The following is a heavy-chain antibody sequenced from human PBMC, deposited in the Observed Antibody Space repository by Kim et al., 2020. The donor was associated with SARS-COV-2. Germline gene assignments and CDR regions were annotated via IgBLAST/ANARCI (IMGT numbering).Heavy chain of an antibody. CDR3: ARSYCSGGSCPHYFDY. Sequence: SQTLSLTCAISGDSVSSNSVAWNWIRQSPSRGLEWLGRTYYRSKWYNDYVVSVKSRITINPDTSKNQFSLQLNSVTPEDTAVYYCARSYCSGGSCPHYFDYWGQGTLVTVSS. J-gene: IGHJ4*02. V-gene: IGHV6-1*01. CDR1: GDSVSSNSVA. D-gene: IGHD2-15*01. CDR2: TYYRSKWYN.